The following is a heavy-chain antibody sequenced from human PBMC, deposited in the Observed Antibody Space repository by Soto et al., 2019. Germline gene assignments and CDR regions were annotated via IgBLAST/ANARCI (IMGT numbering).Heavy chain of an antibody. CDR2: ISAYNGNT. D-gene: IGHD3-3*01. CDR1: GYTFNSYA. CDR3: ARDDPPSAY. Sequence: QVQLVQSGAEGKKPGASVKVSCTASGYTFNSYAISWVRQAPGQGLEWMGWISAYNGNTNYAQKLQGRVTMTTDTSTSTANMELRCLRTDDTAVYYSARDDPPSAYWGQRTLVNVSS. V-gene: IGHV1-18*01. J-gene: IGHJ4*02.